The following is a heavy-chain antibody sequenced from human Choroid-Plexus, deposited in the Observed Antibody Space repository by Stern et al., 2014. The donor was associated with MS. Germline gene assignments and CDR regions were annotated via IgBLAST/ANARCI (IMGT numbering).Heavy chain of an antibody. V-gene: IGHV3-30*18. CDR2: VSYDGSNK. D-gene: IGHD2/OR15-2a*01. J-gene: IGHJ5*02. CDR3: AKDRQYLTYFFDH. Sequence: VQLVQSEGGVDQPGRPLRLSCVASGFTFGSCAMHWVRQAPGKGLEWVAGVSYDGSNKYYADSVKGRFTISRDNSQNTLYMQMSSLRPEDTAVYYCAKDRQYLTYFFDHWGQGSLVTVSS. CDR1: GFTFGSCA.